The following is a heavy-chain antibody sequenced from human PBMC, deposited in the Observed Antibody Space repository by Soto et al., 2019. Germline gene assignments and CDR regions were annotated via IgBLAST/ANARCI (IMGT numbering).Heavy chain of an antibody. CDR1: VFSLSSIALGMG. V-gene: IGHV2-5*02. J-gene: IGHJ4*02. CDR2: IYWDGDK. CDR3: KRWSMGTCGTIFFDH. D-gene: IGHD2-8*01. Sequence: QITLKESGPTLVKPTQTLTLTCNFSVFSLSSIALGMGVGWIRQPPGKALEWLALIYWDGDKRYNPSLKSRLTITKDISQCQVVLTMTNMDAVDTGTYACKRWSMGTCGTIFFDHFGQGALVTVSS.